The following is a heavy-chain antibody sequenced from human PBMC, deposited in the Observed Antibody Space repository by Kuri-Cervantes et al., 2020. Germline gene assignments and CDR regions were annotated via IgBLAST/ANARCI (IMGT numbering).Heavy chain of an antibody. CDR3: ARIWYSSSWSPPWFLFDY. CDR1: GGSFSGYYW. V-gene: IGHV2-26*01. CDR2: IFSNDEK. J-gene: IGHJ4*02. Sequence: ETLSLTCAVYGGSFSGYYWSWIRQPPGKALEWLAHIFSNDEKSYSTSLKSRLTISKDTSKSQVVLTMTNMDPVDTATYYGARIWYSSSWSPPWFLFDYWGQGTLVTVSS. D-gene: IGHD6-13*01.